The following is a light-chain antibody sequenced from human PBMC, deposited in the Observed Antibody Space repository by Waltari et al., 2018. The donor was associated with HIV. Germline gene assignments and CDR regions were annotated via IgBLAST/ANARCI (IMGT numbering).Light chain of an antibody. CDR1: TSDVGAYDY. CDR3: SSYTSSDTLV. Sequence: QSALTQPASDSGSPGQSITISCTGTTSDVGAYDYVSWYQQHPGQAPKLMIYEVNNRPSGGSNRFSGSKSGNTASLTISGLQAEDGADYYCSSYTSSDTLVFGAGTKLTVL. J-gene: IGLJ3*02. V-gene: IGLV2-14*01. CDR2: EVN.